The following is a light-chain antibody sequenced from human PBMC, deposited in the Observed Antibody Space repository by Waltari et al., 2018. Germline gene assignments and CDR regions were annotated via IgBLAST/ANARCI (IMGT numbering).Light chain of an antibody. Sequence: QSALTQPASVSGSPGQSITVSCTGTSSAVGSYNLVSWYQQHPGQAPKLLIFEVSQLPSGISNRFSGSKSGNTASLTVSGLQAEDGADYYCSSYAGNRSVVFGGGTKLTVL. V-gene: IGLV2-23*02. CDR1: SSAVGSYNL. CDR2: EVS. J-gene: IGLJ2*01. CDR3: SSYAGNRSVV.